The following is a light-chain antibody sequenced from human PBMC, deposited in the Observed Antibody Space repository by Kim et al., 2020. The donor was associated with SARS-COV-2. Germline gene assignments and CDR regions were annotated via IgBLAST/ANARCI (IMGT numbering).Light chain of an antibody. Sequence: ASVGDRVTMTCRASQTMNSWLAWYQQKPGKAPKLLIYTASTLQNGVPSRFSGSKSGTEFTLSIGSLQPDDFATYYCQHYNGYPLTFGGGTKVDIK. CDR2: TAS. J-gene: IGKJ4*01. CDR3: QHYNGYPLT. CDR1: QTMNSW. V-gene: IGKV1-5*03.